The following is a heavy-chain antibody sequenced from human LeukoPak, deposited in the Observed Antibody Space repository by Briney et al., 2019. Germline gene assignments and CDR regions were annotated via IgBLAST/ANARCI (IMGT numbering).Heavy chain of an antibody. D-gene: IGHD5-18*01. CDR1: GGSISSSSYY. CDR3: ARIDTAMVTGYFDY. V-gene: IGHV4-39*07. J-gene: IGHJ4*02. CDR2: IYYSGST. Sequence: SETLSLTCTVSGGSISSSSYYWGWIRQPPGKGLEWIGSIYYSGSTYYNPSLKSRVTISVDTSKNQFSLKPSSVTAADTAVYYCARIDTAMVTGYFDYWGQGTLVTVSS.